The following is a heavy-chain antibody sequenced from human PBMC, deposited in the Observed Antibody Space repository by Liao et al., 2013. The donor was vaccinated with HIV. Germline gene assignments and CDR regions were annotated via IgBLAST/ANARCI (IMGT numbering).Heavy chain of an antibody. CDR3: ARVRYYGSGSYYNVRYFDY. J-gene: IGHJ4*02. D-gene: IGHD3-10*01. Sequence: QVQLQQWGAGLLKPSETLSLTCAVYGGSFSGYYWSWIRQPPGKGLEWIGEINHSGSTNYNPSLKSRVTISVDTSKNQFSLKLSSVTAADTAVYYCARVRYYGSGSYYNVRYFDYWGQGNPGHRLL. V-gene: IGHV4-34*01. CDR2: INHSGST. CDR1: GGSFSGYY.